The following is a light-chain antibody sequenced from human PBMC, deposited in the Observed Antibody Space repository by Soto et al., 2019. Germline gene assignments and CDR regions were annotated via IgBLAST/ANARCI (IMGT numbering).Light chain of an antibody. CDR3: MQGTHWPPIT. CDR2: KVS. Sequence: VVMTQSPLSLPVTLGQPASISCRSSQSLVYSDGDTYLNWFQQRPGQSPRCLIYKVSNRDAGVPDRFSGSGSGTDFTLKISRVEAEDVGVYYCMQGTHWPPITFGQGTRLEIK. V-gene: IGKV2-30*01. CDR1: QSLVYSDGDTY. J-gene: IGKJ5*01.